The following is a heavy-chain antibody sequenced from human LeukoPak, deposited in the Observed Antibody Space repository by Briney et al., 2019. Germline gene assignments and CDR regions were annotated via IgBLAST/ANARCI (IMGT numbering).Heavy chain of an antibody. J-gene: IGHJ3*02. CDR2: ISSSGSTI. V-gene: IGHV3-48*03. CDR1: GFTFSSYE. CDR3: ARETPTQTRWFGELFRARHAFDI. Sequence: GGSLRLSCAASGFTFSSYEMNWVRQAPGKGLEWVSYISSSGSTIYYADSVKGRFTISRDNAKNSLYLQMNSLRAEDTAVYYCARETPTQTRWFGELFRARHAFDIWGQGTMVTVSS. D-gene: IGHD3-10*01.